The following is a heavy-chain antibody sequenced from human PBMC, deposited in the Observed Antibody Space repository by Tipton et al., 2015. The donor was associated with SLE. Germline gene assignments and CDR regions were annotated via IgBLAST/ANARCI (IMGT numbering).Heavy chain of an antibody. J-gene: IGHJ4*02. V-gene: IGHV3-53*01. D-gene: IGHD3-9*01. CDR1: GFTVSSNY. CDR3: AKDPGYDILTGYYC. CDR2: IYSGGST. Sequence: QLVQSGGGLVKPGGSLRLSCAASGFTVSSNYMSWVRQAPGKGLEWVSVIYSGGSTYYADSVKGRFTISRDNSKNTLYLQMNSLRAEDTAVYYFAKDPGYDILTGYYCWGQGTLVTFSS.